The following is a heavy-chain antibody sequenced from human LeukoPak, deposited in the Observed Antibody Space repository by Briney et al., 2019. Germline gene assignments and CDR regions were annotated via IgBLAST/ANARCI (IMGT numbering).Heavy chain of an antibody. Sequence: SETLSLTCTVSGYSISSGYFWGWIRQPPGKGPEWIGTIYYSGNTFYNPSLKSRVTISVDTSINHFSLTLTSLTAADTAVYFCSRHEHKALAGDTWGQGTLVTVSS. CDR1: GYSISSGYF. CDR3: SRHEHKALAGDT. V-gene: IGHV4-38-2*02. CDR2: IYYSGNT. J-gene: IGHJ5*02. D-gene: IGHD6-19*01.